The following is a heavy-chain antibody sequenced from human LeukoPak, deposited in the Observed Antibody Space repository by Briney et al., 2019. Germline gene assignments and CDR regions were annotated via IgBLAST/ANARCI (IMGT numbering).Heavy chain of an antibody. Sequence: SETLSLTCAVYGGSFSGYYWSWIRQPPGKGLEWIGEINHSGSTNYNPSLKSRVTISVDTFKNQFSLKLSSVTAADTAVYYCARGRYGSALDYWGQGTLVTVSS. CDR3: ARGRYGSALDY. D-gene: IGHD3-10*01. CDR1: GGSFSGYY. J-gene: IGHJ4*02. CDR2: INHSGST. V-gene: IGHV4-34*01.